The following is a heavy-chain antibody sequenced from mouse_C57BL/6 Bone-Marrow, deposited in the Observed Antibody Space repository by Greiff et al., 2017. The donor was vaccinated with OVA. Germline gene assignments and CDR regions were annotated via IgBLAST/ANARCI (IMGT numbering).Heavy chain of an antibody. D-gene: IGHD4-1*01. CDR2: IDPSDSET. V-gene: IGHV1-52*01. CDR3: ARAVILGYFDY. Sequence: QVQLQQPGAELVGPGSSVKLSCKASGYTFTSYWMHWVKQRPIQGLEWIGNIDPSDSETHYNQKFKDKATLTVDKSSSTAYMQLSSLTSEDSAVYYCARAVILGYFDYWGQGTTLTVSS. J-gene: IGHJ2*01. CDR1: GYTFTSYW.